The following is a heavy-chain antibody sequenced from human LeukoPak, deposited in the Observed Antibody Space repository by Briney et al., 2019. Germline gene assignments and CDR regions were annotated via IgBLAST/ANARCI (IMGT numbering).Heavy chain of an antibody. J-gene: IGHJ4*02. D-gene: IGHD5-18*01. CDR2: ISWNSGSI. V-gene: IGHV3-9*01. CDR3: AKSYSYGSRFDYFDY. Sequence: PGGSLRLSCAASGFTFDDYAMHWVRHAPGKGLDWVSGISWNSGSIGYADSVKGRFTISRDNAKNSLYLQMNSLRAEDTALYYCAKSYSYGSRFDYFDYWGQGTLVTVSS. CDR1: GFTFDDYA.